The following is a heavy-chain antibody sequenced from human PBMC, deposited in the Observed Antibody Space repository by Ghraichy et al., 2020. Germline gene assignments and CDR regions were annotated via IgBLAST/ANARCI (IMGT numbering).Heavy chain of an antibody. D-gene: IGHD4-17*01. CDR3: ARYDYGENNWFDP. J-gene: IGHJ5*02. Sequence: SETLSLTCTVSGGSISSYYWSWIRQPPGKGLEWIGYIYYSGSTNYNPSLKSRVTITVDTSKNQFSLKLSSVTAADTAVYYCARYDYGENNWFDPWGQETLVTVSS. CDR1: GGSISSYY. CDR2: IYYSGST. V-gene: IGHV4-59*01.